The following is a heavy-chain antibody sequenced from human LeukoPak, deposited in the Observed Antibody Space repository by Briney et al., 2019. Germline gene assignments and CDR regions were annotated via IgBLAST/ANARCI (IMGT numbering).Heavy chain of an antibody. CDR2: IKQVGSEI. J-gene: IGHJ4*02. V-gene: IGHV3-7*01. Sequence: GGSLRLSCAASGFTFSSHWVSWVRQAPAKGPEWVAYIKQVGSEIYYMNSVKGRFTISRDNAKNSLYLQMNSLREEDTAVYYCERDKVVGATFFDYWGQGTPVTVSS. CDR3: ERDKVVGATFFDY. D-gene: IGHD1-26*01. CDR1: GFTFSSHW.